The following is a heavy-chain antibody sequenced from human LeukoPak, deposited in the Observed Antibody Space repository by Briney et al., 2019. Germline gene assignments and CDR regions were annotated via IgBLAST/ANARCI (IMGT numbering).Heavy chain of an antibody. CDR1: GFTFSNYW. J-gene: IGHJ6*03. CDR3: IRTLIVATSPYMDV. CDR2: VNSDGTGT. D-gene: IGHD5-12*01. V-gene: IGHV3-74*01. Sequence: PGGSLRLSCAASGFTFSNYWMHWVRQAPGKGLVRVSRVNSDGTGTTYADSVEGRFTISRDNAKNTLYLEMNSLRAEDTAIYYCIRTLIVATSPYMDVWGKGTTVTVSS.